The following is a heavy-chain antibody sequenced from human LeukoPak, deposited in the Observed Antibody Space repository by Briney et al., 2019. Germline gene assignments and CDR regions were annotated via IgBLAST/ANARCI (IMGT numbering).Heavy chain of an antibody. Sequence: PGGSLRLSCAASGFTFSSYAMSWVRQAPGKGLEWVSAISGSGGSTYYADSVKGRFTISRDNSKNTLYLQMNSLRAEDTAAYYCARTYASGSTPSKFDPWGQGTLVTVSS. D-gene: IGHD3-10*01. CDR3: ARTYASGSTPSKFDP. CDR2: ISGSGGST. CDR1: GFTFSSYA. V-gene: IGHV3-23*01. J-gene: IGHJ5*02.